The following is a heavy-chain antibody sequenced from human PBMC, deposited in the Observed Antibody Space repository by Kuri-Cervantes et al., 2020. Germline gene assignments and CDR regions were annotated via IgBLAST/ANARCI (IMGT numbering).Heavy chain of an antibody. Sequence: GSLRLSCTVSGGSISSYYWSWIRQPAGKGLEWIGRIYTSGSTNYNPSLKSRVTMSVDTSKNQFSLKLSSVTAADTAVYYCARGRSSWYSSRPTTWYYYYGMDVWGQGTTVTVSS. J-gene: IGHJ6*02. CDR1: GGSISSYY. V-gene: IGHV4-4*07. CDR3: ARGRSSWYSSRPTTWYYYYGMDV. D-gene: IGHD6-13*01. CDR2: IYTSGST.